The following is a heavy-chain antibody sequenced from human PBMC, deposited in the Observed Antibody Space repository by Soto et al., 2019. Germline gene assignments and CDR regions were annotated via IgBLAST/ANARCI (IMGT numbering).Heavy chain of an antibody. D-gene: IGHD6-13*01. CDR3: AREQQQLVHFDY. CDR1: GGSVSSGSYY. J-gene: IGHJ4*02. Sequence: PSETLSLTCTVSGGSVSSGSYYWSWIRQPPGKGLEWIGYIYYSGSTNYNPSLKSRVTISVDTSKNQFSLKLRSVTAADTAVYYCAREQQQLVHFDYCGQGTLVTVSS. V-gene: IGHV4-61*01. CDR2: IYYSGST.